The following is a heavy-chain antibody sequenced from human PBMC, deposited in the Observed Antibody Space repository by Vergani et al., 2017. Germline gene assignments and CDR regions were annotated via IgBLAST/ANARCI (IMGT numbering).Heavy chain of an antibody. Sequence: QVQLQQWGAGLLKPSETLSLTCAVYGGSFSGYYWSRIRQPPGKGLEWIGEINHSGSTNYHPSLKSRVTISVDTSKNQFSLKLSSVTAADTAVYYCARGPRIAAAGAYYYYYMDVWGKGTTVAVAS. CDR3: ARGPRIAAAGAYYYYYMDV. CDR1: GGSFSGYY. CDR2: INHSGST. J-gene: IGHJ6*03. V-gene: IGHV4-34*01. D-gene: IGHD6-13*01.